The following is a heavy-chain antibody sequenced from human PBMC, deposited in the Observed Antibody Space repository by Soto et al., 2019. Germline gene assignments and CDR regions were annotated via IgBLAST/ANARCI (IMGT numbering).Heavy chain of an antibody. CDR1: GYSFTSYW. J-gene: IGHJ4*02. V-gene: IGHV5-51*01. D-gene: IGHD2-15*01. Sequence: GESLKISCKGSGYSFTSYWIGWVRQMPGKGLEWMGIIYPGDSDTRYSPSFQGQVTISADKSISTAYLQWSSLKASDTAMYYCASRGYCSGGNCFLAFDYWGQGTLVTVSS. CDR3: ASRGYCSGGNCFLAFDY. CDR2: IYPGDSDT.